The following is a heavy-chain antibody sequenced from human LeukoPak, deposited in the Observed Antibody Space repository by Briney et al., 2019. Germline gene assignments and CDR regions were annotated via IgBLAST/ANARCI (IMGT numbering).Heavy chain of an antibody. V-gene: IGHV3-21*01. CDR3: ARGTAIEDGFFDC. CDR2: ISSTSTYK. J-gene: IGHJ4*02. Sequence: GGSLRLSCAASGFTFSSYSMNWVRQAPGKGLEWVSSISSTSTYKYYADSLTGRFTISRDNAKNSLYLQIDSLRAEDTAVYYCARGTAIEDGFFDCWGQGTLVTVSS. CDR1: GFTFSSYS. D-gene: IGHD2-21*02.